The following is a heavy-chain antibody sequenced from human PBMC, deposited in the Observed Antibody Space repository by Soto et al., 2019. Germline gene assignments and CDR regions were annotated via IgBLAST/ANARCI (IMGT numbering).Heavy chain of an antibody. V-gene: IGHV3-7*03. D-gene: IGHD2-15*01. CDR1: GFTFSSYW. CDR2: IKQDGSEK. J-gene: IGHJ4*02. CDR3: ARREDVVVVAATYYFDY. Sequence: GGSLRLSCAASGFTFSSYWMSWVRQAPGKGLEWVANIKQDGSEKYYVDSVKGRFTISRGNAKNSLYLQMNSLRAEDTAVYYCARREDVVVVAATYYFDYWGQGTLVTVSS.